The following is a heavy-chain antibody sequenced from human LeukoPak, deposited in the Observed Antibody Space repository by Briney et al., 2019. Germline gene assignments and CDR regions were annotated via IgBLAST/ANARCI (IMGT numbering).Heavy chain of an antibody. CDR3: ASRGLTRTTSYNFFDP. Sequence: GGSLRLSCAASGFAFSIYGMHWVRQAPGKGLEWVAFTWFDGSNKYYADSVKGRFTISRDNSKNTLYLQMNSLRAEDTAVYYCASRGLTRTTSYNFFDPWGQGTLVTVSS. V-gene: IGHV3-30*02. D-gene: IGHD1-20*01. CDR1: GFAFSIYG. J-gene: IGHJ5*02. CDR2: TWFDGSNK.